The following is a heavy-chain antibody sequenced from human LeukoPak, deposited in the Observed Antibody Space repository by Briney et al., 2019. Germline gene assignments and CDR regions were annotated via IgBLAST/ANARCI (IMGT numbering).Heavy chain of an antibody. CDR3: ASGYYYDSSGYYQTDY. J-gene: IGHJ4*02. Sequence: SVKVSCKASGGXFSSYAISWVRQAPGQGLEWMGGIIPIFGTANYAQKFQGRVTITADESTSTAYMELSSLRSEDTAVYYCASGYYYDSSGYYQTDYWGQGTLVTVSS. CDR2: IIPIFGTA. CDR1: GGXFSSYA. D-gene: IGHD3-22*01. V-gene: IGHV1-69*13.